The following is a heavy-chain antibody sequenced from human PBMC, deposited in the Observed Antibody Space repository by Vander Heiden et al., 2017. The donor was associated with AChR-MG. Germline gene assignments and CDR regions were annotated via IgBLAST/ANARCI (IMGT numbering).Heavy chain of an antibody. CDR2: IRSKANSCAT. J-gene: IGHJ6*02. D-gene: IGHD3-3*01. CDR1: GFTFSGSA. CDR3: LVSGFLEWLLEDYYYGMDV. V-gene: IGHV3-73*02. Sequence: EVQLLESGGGLVQPGGSLKLSCAASGFTFSGSAMHWVRQASGKGLEWVGRIRSKANSCATAYAASVKGRFTISRDDSKNTAYLQMNSLKTEDTAVYYCLVSGFLEWLLEDYYYGMDVWGQGTTVTVSS.